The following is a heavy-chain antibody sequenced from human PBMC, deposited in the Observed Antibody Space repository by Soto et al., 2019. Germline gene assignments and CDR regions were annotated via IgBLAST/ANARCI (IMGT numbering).Heavy chain of an antibody. CDR2: ISAYNGNT. Sequence: ASVKVSWKASGYTFTSYGISWVRQAPGQGLEWMGWISAYNGNTNYAQKLQGRVTMTTDTSTSTAYMELRSLRSDDTAVYYCARDRGYYYGSGSYYQAFAIWGQGTMVT. CDR3: ARDRGYYYGSGSYYQAFAI. V-gene: IGHV1-18*01. J-gene: IGHJ3*02. D-gene: IGHD3-10*01. CDR1: GYTFTSYG.